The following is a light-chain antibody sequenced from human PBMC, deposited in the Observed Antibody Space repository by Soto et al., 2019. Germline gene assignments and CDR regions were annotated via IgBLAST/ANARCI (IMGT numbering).Light chain of an antibody. V-gene: IGLV2-14*01. J-gene: IGLJ1*01. Sequence: QSALTQPASVSGSPGQSITICCTGTSSDVGGYNYVSWYQQHPGKAPKLMIYDVSNWPSGVSNRFSGSKSGNTASLTISGLQAEDEADYYCSSYTNSSPFVFGTGTKVTVL. CDR3: SSYTNSSPFV. CDR2: DVS. CDR1: SSDVGGYNY.